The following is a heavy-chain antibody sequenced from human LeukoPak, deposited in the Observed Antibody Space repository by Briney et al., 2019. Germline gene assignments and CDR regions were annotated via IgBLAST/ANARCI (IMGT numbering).Heavy chain of an antibody. J-gene: IGHJ4*02. Sequence: PSETLSLTCTVSGGSISSYYWSWIRQPAEKGLAWIGRIYTSGSTNYNPSLKSRVTMSVDTSKNQFSLKLSSVTAADTAVYYCARDGNYDSSGSIDYWGQGTLVTVSS. D-gene: IGHD3-22*01. CDR3: ARDGNYDSSGSIDY. CDR1: GGSISSYY. V-gene: IGHV4-4*07. CDR2: IYTSGST.